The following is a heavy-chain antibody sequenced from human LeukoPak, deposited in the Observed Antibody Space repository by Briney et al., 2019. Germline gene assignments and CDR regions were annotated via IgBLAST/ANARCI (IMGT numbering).Heavy chain of an antibody. CDR1: GGTFSSYA. CDR2: IIPIFGTA. J-gene: IGHJ6*04. D-gene: IGHD3-10*01. Sequence: SVKVSCKASGGTFSSYAISWVRQAPGQGLEWMGRIIPIFGTANYAQKFQGRVTITTDESTSTAYTELSSLRSEDTAVYYCARDMAVLVRGDHAGDVWGKGTTVTVSS. V-gene: IGHV1-69*05. CDR3: ARDMAVLVRGDHAGDV.